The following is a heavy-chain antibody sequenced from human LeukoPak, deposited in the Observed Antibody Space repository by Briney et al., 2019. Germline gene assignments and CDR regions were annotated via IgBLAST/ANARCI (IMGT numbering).Heavy chain of an antibody. CDR1: GFTLRNYW. V-gene: IGHV3-74*01. D-gene: IGHD5-24*01. Sequence: GGSLRLSCAASGFTLRNYWMHWVRQPPGKGLVWVSHINGDGSNTGYADSVKGRFTNSRDNAKNTLYLQINSLRAEDTAVYYCARGNYPSSFDSWGQGTLVTVSS. J-gene: IGHJ4*02. CDR2: INGDGSNT. CDR3: ARGNYPSSFDS.